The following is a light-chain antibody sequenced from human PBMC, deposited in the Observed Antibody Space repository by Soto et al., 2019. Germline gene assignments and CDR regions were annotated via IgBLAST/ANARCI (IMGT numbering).Light chain of an antibody. V-gene: IGLV1-47*01. Sequence: QSVLTQPPSASGTHGQRVTISCSGSSSNIGNHYVSWYQQLPGTAPKLLIYKNNQRPSGVPDRFSGSMSGTSASLAISGLRSEDEADYYCAAWDDSLSGIFGGGTQLTVL. J-gene: IGLJ2*01. CDR2: KNN. CDR1: SSNIGNHY. CDR3: AAWDDSLSGI.